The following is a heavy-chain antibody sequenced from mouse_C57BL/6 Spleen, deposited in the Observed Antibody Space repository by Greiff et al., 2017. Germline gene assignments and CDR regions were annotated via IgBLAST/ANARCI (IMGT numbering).Heavy chain of an antibody. CDR2: ISSGSRTI. CDR3: ARGTTVVATRAMDY. V-gene: IGHV5-17*01. D-gene: IGHD1-1*01. CDR1: GFTFSDYG. J-gene: IGHJ4*01. Sequence: EVQLVESGGGLVKPGGSLKLSCAASGFTFSDYGMHWVRQAPEKGLEWVAYISSGSRTIYYAVTVKGRFTIARDNAKNTLFLQMTSLRSEDTAMYYCARGTTVVATRAMDYWGQGTSVTVSS.